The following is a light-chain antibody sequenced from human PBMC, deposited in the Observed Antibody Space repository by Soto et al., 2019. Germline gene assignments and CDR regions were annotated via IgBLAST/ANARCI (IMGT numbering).Light chain of an antibody. J-gene: IGKJ1*01. Sequence: DVVMTQSPLSLPVTLGQPASISCRSSQSLVYSDGNAYLNWFEQRPGQSPTRLIYTVSNRDSGVPDRFSGSVSGTDFTLKISRVEAEDVGVYKCMQGTFLRPTFGQGTKVEIK. CDR2: TVS. V-gene: IGKV2-30*01. CDR3: MQGTFLRPT. CDR1: QSLVYSDGNAY.